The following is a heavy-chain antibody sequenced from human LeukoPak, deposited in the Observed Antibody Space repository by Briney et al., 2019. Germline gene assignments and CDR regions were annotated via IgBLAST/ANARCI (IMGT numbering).Heavy chain of an antibody. D-gene: IGHD3-22*01. Sequence: SETLSLTCTVSGCSISSYYWSWIRQPPGKGLEWIGYIYYSGSTNYNPSLKSRVTISVDTSKNQFSLQLRSVTAADTAVYYCARHSTHSYDSSGTFDYWGQGTLITVSS. CDR2: IYYSGST. J-gene: IGHJ4*02. CDR3: ARHSTHSYDSSGTFDY. V-gene: IGHV4-59*08. CDR1: GCSISSYY.